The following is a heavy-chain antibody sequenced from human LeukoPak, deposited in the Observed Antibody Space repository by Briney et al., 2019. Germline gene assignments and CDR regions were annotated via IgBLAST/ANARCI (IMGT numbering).Heavy chain of an antibody. V-gene: IGHV1-8*01. CDR2: MNPNSGNT. D-gene: IGHD4-17*01. CDR3: ARGRRAVTTYNY. CDR1: GYTFTSYD. Sequence: ASVKVSCKASGYTFTSYDINWVRQATGQGLEWMGWMNPNSGNTGYAQKFQGRVTMTRNTSINTAYMELSSLRSEDTAVYYCARGRRAVTTYNYWGQGTLVTVSS. J-gene: IGHJ4*02.